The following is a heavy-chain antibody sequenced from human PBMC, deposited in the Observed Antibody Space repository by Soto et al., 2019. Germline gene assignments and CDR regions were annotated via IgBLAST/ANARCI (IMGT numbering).Heavy chain of an antibody. Sequence: ASVKVSCKASGYTFTSYAMHWVRQAPGQRLEWMGWMNPNSGNTVYAQKFQGRVTMTRNTSISTAYMELSSLRSEDTAVYYCARERGGIDYWGQGTLVTVS. CDR3: ARERGGIDY. CDR2: MNPNSGNT. J-gene: IGHJ4*02. D-gene: IGHD3-10*01. CDR1: GYTFTSYA. V-gene: IGHV1-8*02.